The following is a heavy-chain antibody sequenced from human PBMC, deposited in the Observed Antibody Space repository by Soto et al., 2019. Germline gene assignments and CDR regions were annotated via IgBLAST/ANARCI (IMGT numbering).Heavy chain of an antibody. V-gene: IGHV3-21*01. Sequence: PGGSLRLSCEASGFTFSSYSMNWVRQAPGKGLEWVSCISSSSSYIYYADSVKGRFTISRDNAKNSLYLQMNSLRAEDTAVYYCARVDYYDSSGYYSIYFDYWGQGTLVTVSS. CDR3: ARVDYYDSSGYYSIYFDY. D-gene: IGHD3-22*01. J-gene: IGHJ4*02. CDR1: GFTFSSYS. CDR2: ISSSSSYI.